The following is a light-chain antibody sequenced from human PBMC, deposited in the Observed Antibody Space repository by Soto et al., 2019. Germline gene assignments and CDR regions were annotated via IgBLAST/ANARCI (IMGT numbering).Light chain of an antibody. CDR3: MQSTQLPPT. CDR1: HSLLHITGETF. CDR2: EVS. V-gene: IGKV2D-29*02. Sequence: DVVMTQSPLSLSVTPVQPASISCKSSHSLLHITGETFLFWYLQKPGQSPQLLIYEVSTRVSGVPDRFSGSGSGTDFTLEISRVETDDVGIYYCMQSTQLPPTFGQGTRLE. J-gene: IGKJ5*01.